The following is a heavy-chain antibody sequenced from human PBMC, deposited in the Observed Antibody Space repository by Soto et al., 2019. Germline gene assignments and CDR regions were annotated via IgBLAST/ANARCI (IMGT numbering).Heavy chain of an antibody. J-gene: IGHJ3*02. D-gene: IGHD3-9*01. Sequence: QLVESGGGLVQPGGSLRLSCEASGFTFSIYWMTWVRQARGKGLEWVANIREDGGETNYADSVKGRFTISRDNARKLLFLQMNSLRVEDTALYYCVRDSNPQIIDSYDALDIWGQGTVVTVSS. CDR1: GFTFSIYW. CDR3: VRDSNPQIIDSYDALDI. CDR2: IREDGGET. V-gene: IGHV3-7*01.